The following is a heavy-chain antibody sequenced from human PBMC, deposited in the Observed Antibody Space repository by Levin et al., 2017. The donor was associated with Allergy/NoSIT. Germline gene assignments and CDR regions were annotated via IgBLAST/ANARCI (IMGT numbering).Heavy chain of an antibody. D-gene: IGHD1-20*01. CDR3: ARIPVYNSGLLDY. CDR2: ISGSGGNT. Sequence: LPGGSLRLSCAVSGFTFSNYAMTWVRQTPGKGLEWVSSISGSGGNTYYADSVKGRFTISRDNSKNTLLLQMNTLRAEDTALYYCARIPVYNSGLLDYWGQGTLVTVSS. CDR1: GFTFSNYA. V-gene: IGHV3-23*01. J-gene: IGHJ4*02.